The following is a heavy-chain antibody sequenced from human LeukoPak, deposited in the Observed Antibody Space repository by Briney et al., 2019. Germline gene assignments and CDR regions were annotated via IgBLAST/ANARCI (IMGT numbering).Heavy chain of an antibody. CDR1: GGSISSYY. J-gene: IGHJ5*02. V-gene: IGHV4-59*01. D-gene: IGHD2-15*01. Sequence: PSETLSLTCTVSGGSISSYYWSWIRQPPGKGLEWIGYIYYSGSTKYNPSLKSRVTISVDTSKNQFSLKLSSVTAADTAVYYCARGYCSGGSCYWFDPWGQGTLVTVSS. CDR2: IYYSGST. CDR3: ARGYCSGGSCYWFDP.